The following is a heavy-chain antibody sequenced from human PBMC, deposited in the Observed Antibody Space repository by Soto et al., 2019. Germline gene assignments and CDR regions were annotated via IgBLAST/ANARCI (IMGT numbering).Heavy chain of an antibody. J-gene: IGHJ4*02. V-gene: IGHV1-69*01. Sequence: QVHVVQSGAEVKKPGSSVKVTCKSFGGTFNSFGINWVRQAPGQGLEYMGGIIPAFGTTNFAQRFRDRVTLVADGSSTTSYMELSSLTSDDTGTYYCAIEVWGRGGHDLDSWGPGTLVTVSS. CDR1: GGTFNSFG. CDR2: IIPAFGTT. CDR3: AIEVWGRGGHDLDS. D-gene: IGHD7-27*01.